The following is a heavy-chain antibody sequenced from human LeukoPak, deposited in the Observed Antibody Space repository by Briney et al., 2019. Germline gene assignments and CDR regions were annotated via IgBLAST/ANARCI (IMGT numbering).Heavy chain of an antibody. CDR3: ARLSGRDSSGLNWFDT. D-gene: IGHD3-22*01. CDR1: GGSISSYY. V-gene: IGHV4-59*12. CDR2: IYYIGST. J-gene: IGHJ5*02. Sequence: PSETLSLTCTVSGGSISSYYWSWIRQPPGKGLQWIGYIYYIGSTVYNPSLKSRVTISVDTSKNQFSLKLRFVTAADTAVYYCARLSGRDSSGLNWFDTWGPGTLLTVSS.